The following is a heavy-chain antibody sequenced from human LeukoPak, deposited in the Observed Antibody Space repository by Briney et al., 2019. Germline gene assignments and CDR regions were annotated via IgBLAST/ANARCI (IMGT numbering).Heavy chain of an antibody. V-gene: IGHV3-53*01. CDR2: IYSDGGT. CDR1: GFTVSNNY. CDR3: VYDFWSGPDS. J-gene: IGHJ4*02. D-gene: IGHD3-3*01. Sequence: GGSLRLSCAASGFTVSNNYMSWVRQAPGKGLEWVSFIYSDGGTSYADSVKGRFTISRDNSKNTLYLQMNSLRAEDTAVYYCVYDFWSGPDSWGQGTLVTVSS.